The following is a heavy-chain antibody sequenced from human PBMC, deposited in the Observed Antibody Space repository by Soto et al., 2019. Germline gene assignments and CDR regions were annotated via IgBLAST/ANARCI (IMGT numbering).Heavy chain of an antibody. CDR3: ARSGVGVGSWYFDL. J-gene: IGHJ2*01. V-gene: IGHV4-34*01. D-gene: IGHD3-22*01. CDR1: GGSFSGYY. CDR2: INHSGST. Sequence: QVQLQQWGAGLLKPSETLSLTCAVYGGSFSGYYWSWIRQPPGKGLEWIGEINHSGSTNYNPSLTSRVTRSVDTSKNPCSLKLSSVTAADTAVYYCARSGVGVGSWYFDLWGRGTLVTVS.